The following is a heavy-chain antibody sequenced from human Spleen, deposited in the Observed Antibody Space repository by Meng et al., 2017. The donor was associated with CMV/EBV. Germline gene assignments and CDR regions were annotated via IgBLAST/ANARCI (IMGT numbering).Heavy chain of an antibody. D-gene: IGHD3-22*01. CDR3: ARGRNYYDSSGYYAEYFQH. V-gene: IGHV3-48*03. Sequence: GGSLRLSCAASGFTFRNSEMNWVRQAPGKGLEWISYITSSGSIIYYADSVKGRFTISRDNAKNTLYLQMNSLGAEDTAVYYCARGRNYYDSSGYYAEYFQHWGQGTLVTVSS. CDR2: ITSSGSII. CDR1: GFTFRNSE. J-gene: IGHJ1*01.